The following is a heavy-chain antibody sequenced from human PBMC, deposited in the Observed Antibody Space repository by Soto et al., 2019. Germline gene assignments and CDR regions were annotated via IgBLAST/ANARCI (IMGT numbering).Heavy chain of an antibody. Sequence: GGSLRLSCAASGFTFSSYAMSWVRQAPGKGLEWVSAISGSGGNTYYADSVKGRFTISRDNSKNTLYLQMSSLRAEDTAVYYCAKVFYYYDSSGYYYFDYWGQGTLVTV. V-gene: IGHV3-23*01. CDR3: AKVFYYYDSSGYYYFDY. CDR1: GFTFSSYA. J-gene: IGHJ4*02. D-gene: IGHD3-22*01. CDR2: ISGSGGNT.